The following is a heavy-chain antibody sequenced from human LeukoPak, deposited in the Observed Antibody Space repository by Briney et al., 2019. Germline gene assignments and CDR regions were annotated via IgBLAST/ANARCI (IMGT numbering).Heavy chain of an antibody. J-gene: IGHJ5*02. CDR1: GYTFTSYG. Sequence: ASVKVSCKASGYTFTSYGISWVRQAPGQGLEWMGWISAYNGNTNYAQKLQGRVTMTMDTSTSTAYMELRGLRSDDTAVYYCARTILSCSGGSCYAWWFDPWGQGTLVTVSS. D-gene: IGHD2-15*01. V-gene: IGHV1-18*04. CDR3: ARTILSCSGGSCYAWWFDP. CDR2: ISAYNGNT.